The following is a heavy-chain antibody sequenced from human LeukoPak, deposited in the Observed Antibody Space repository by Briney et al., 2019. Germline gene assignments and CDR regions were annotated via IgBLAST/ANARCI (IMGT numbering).Heavy chain of an antibody. CDR2: MNPNSGNT. V-gene: IGHV1-8*01. D-gene: IGHD3-22*01. J-gene: IGHJ4*02. CDR1: GYTFTSYD. CDR3: ARGALYYYDSSGYYYDS. Sequence: ASVKVSCKASGYTFTSYDINWVRQATGQGLEWMGWMNPNSGNTGYAQKFQGRVTMTRNTSISTAYMELSSLRSEDTAVYYCARGALYYYDSSGYYYDSWGQGTLVTVSS.